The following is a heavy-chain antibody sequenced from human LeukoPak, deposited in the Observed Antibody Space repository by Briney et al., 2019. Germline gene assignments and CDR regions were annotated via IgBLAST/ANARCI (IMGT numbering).Heavy chain of an antibody. V-gene: IGHV1-2*02. J-gene: IGHJ3*02. CDR2: INPNSGGT. D-gene: IGHD5-18*01. Sequence: GASVKDSCLASGYTFTGYYMHWVRQAPGQGLEWMGWINPNSGGTNYAQKFQGRVTMTRDTSISTAYMELSRLRSDDTAVYHCARDPHYSSGAFDIWGQGTMVTVSS. CDR1: GYTFTGYY. CDR3: ARDPHYSSGAFDI.